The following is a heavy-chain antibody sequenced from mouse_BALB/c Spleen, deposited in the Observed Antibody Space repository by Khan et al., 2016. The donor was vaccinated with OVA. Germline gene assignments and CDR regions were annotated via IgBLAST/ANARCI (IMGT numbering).Heavy chain of an antibody. J-gene: IGHJ3*01. CDR3: TRSGYANPFAY. D-gene: IGHD3-2*02. CDR1: GYTFSNYY. CDR2: INPSNGGA. V-gene: IGHV1S81*02. Sequence: QVQLQQSGAELVKPGASVKLSCKTSGYTFSNYYIYWVKQRPGQGLEWIGGINPSNGGANFNEKFKTKATLTVDKSSSTVYMQLTSLTSEDSAVYCCTRSGYANPFAYWGQGTPVTVSA.